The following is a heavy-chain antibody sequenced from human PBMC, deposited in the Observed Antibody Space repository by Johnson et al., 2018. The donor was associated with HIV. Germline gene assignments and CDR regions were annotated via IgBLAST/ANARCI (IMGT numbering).Heavy chain of an antibody. CDR3: AKGFGASSGAFDI. CDR1: GFTVSSNY. D-gene: IGHD1-26*01. J-gene: IGHJ3*02. V-gene: IGHV3-66*01. CDR2: IYSGGSA. Sequence: VQLVESGGGLVQPGGSLRLSCAASGFTVSSNYMSWVRQAPGKGLEWVSVIYSGGSACYADSVKGRFTRSRDNSKNTLYLQMNSLRAEDTAVYYCAKGFGASSGAFDIWVLGTMVTVSS.